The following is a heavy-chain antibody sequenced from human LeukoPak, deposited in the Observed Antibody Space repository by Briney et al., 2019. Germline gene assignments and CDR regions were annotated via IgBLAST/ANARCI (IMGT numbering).Heavy chain of an antibody. CDR3: ATDLFTMTTDHEKIDVFDI. CDR1: GYTFTTYN. Sequence: ASVKVSCKASGYTFTTYNINWVRQAPGQGLEWMGWISGYNGNTNYAQKLQGRVTMTTDTSTSTAYMELSSLRSEDTAVYYCATDLFTMTTDHEKIDVFDIWGQGTMVTVSS. J-gene: IGHJ3*02. CDR2: ISGYNGNT. D-gene: IGHD4-17*01. V-gene: IGHV1-18*01.